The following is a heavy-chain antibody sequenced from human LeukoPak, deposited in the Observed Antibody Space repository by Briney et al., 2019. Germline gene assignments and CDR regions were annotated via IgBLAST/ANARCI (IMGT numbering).Heavy chain of an antibody. Sequence: GGSLRLSCAASGFTFSSYAMSWVRQAPGKGLEWVSAISGSGGSTYYADSVKGRFTISRDNSNNTLFLQMNGLRAEDTAVYYCARAPVVTVSYFENWGQGTLVTVSS. J-gene: IGHJ4*02. V-gene: IGHV3-23*01. CDR1: GFTFSSYA. D-gene: IGHD2-21*02. CDR2: ISGSGGST. CDR3: ARAPVVTVSYFEN.